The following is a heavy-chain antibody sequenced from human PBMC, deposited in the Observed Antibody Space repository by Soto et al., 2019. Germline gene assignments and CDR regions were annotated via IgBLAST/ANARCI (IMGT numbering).Heavy chain of an antibody. CDR3: ARGAAVAGTDSWFDP. Sequence: GASVKVSCKASGYTFTGYYMHWVRQAPGQGLEWMGWINPNSGGTNYAQKFQGRVTRTRDTSISTAYMELSRLRSDDTAVYYCARGAAVAGTDSWFDPWGQGTLVTVSS. V-gene: IGHV1-2*02. CDR1: GYTFTGYY. J-gene: IGHJ5*02. CDR2: INPNSGGT. D-gene: IGHD6-19*01.